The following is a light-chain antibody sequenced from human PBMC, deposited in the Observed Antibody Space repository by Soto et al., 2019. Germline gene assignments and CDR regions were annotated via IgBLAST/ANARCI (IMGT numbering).Light chain of an antibody. CDR2: TTD. J-gene: IGLJ1*01. V-gene: IGLV1-44*01. CDR1: SSNIGSYT. Sequence: QSVLAQPPSASGTPGQRVTISCSGSSSNIGSYTVHWFQQLLGAAPKPLIYTTDQRPSGVPDRFSGSKSGTSASLAISGLKSEVGADIYCAPWDESLKGKSFGGGPRVTVL. CDR3: APWDESLKGKS.